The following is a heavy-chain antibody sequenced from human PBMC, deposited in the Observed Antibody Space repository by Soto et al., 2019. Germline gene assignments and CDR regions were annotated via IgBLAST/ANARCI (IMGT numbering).Heavy chain of an antibody. CDR3: AKEGGLSGSYYISSSYYFDS. CDR1: GFTFSSYA. CDR2: ISGSGGGT. Sequence: GGSLRLSCAASGFTFSSYAMSWVRQAPGKGLEWVSLISGSGGGTYYADSVKGRFTISRDNSKNTLYLQMNSLRAEDTSAYYCAKEGGLSGSYYISSSYYFDSWGQGTLVTVSS. V-gene: IGHV3-23*01. D-gene: IGHD1-26*01. J-gene: IGHJ4*02.